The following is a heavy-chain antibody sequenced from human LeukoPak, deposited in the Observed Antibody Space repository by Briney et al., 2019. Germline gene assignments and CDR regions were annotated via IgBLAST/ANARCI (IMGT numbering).Heavy chain of an antibody. CDR3: ARHLSGVTGYTYGRGIDY. J-gene: IGHJ4*02. V-gene: IGHV3-11*04. Sequence: PGGSLRLSCAASGFTFSDYYMSWIRQAPGKGLEWVSYISSSGSTIYNADSVKGRFTISRDNAKNSLYLQMNSLRAEDTAVYYCARHLSGVTGYTYGRGIDYWGQGTLVTVSS. CDR2: ISSSGSTI. CDR1: GFTFSDYY. D-gene: IGHD5-18*01.